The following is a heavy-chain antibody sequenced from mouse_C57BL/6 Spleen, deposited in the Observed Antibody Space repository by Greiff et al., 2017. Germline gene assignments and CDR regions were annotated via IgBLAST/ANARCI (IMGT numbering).Heavy chain of an antibody. CDR2: INYDGSST. D-gene: IGHD1-1*01. CDR3: AREGYDSSYGWYFDV. CDR1: GFTFSDYY. V-gene: IGHV5-16*01. J-gene: IGHJ1*03. Sequence: EVHLVESEGGLVQPGSSLKLSCTASGFTFSDYYMAWVRQVPEKGLEWVANINYDGSSTYYPDSLKSRFIISRDNARNILYLQMSSLKSEDTATYYSAREGYDSSYGWYFDVWGTGTTVTVSS.